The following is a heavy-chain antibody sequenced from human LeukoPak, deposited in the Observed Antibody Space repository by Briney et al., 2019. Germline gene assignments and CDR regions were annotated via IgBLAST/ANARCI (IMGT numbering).Heavy chain of an antibody. CDR3: ARDDYYYYYMDV. V-gene: IGHV4-34*01. Sequence: PSETLSLTCAVYGGSFSGYYWSWIRQPPGKGLEWIGEINHSGSTTYNPSLKSRVTISVETSKNQFSLKLSSVTAADTAVYYCARDDYYYYYMDVWGKGTTVTVSS. J-gene: IGHJ6*03. CDR2: INHSGST. CDR1: GGSFSGYY.